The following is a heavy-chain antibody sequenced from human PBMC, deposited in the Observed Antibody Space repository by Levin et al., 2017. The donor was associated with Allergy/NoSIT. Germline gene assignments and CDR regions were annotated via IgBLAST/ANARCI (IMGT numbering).Heavy chain of an antibody. CDR1: GFTFSNAW. V-gene: IGHV3-15*01. J-gene: IGHJ4*02. D-gene: IGHD3-10*01. Sequence: PGGSLRLSCAASGFTFSNAWMSWVRQAPGKGLEWVGRIKSKTDGGTTDYAAPVKGRFTISRDDSKNTLYLQMNSLKTEDTAVYYCTTDALMVQGVIVFNPQDYWGQGTLVTVSS. CDR3: TTDALMVQGVIVFNPQDY. CDR2: IKSKTDGGTT.